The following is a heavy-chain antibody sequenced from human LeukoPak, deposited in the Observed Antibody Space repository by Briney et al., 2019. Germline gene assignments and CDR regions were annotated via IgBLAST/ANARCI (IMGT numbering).Heavy chain of an antibody. CDR3: ARSQPVDYGDYPAFDP. J-gene: IGHJ5*02. CDR2: IYYSGST. CDR1: GGSISSGGYY. D-gene: IGHD4-17*01. V-gene: IGHV4-31*03. Sequence: TLSLTCTVSGGSISSGGYYWSWIRQHPGKGLEWIGYIYYSGSTYYNPSLKSRVTISVDTSKNQFSLKLSSVTAADTAVYYCARSQPVDYGDYPAFDPWGQGTLVTVSS.